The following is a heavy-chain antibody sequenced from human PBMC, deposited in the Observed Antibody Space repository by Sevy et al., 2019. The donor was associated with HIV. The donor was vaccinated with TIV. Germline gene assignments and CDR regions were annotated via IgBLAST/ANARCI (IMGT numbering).Heavy chain of an antibody. V-gene: IGHV3-48*02. Sequence: GGSLRLSCAASGFTFSSYSMNWVHQAPGKGLEWVSYISSSSSTIYYADSVKGRFTISRDNAKNSLYLQMDSLRDEDTAVYYCARASGSSWYGFFGDYYYGMDVWGQGTTVTVSS. CDR1: GFTFSSYS. D-gene: IGHD6-13*01. CDR2: ISSSSSTI. CDR3: ARASGSSWYGFFGDYYYGMDV. J-gene: IGHJ6*02.